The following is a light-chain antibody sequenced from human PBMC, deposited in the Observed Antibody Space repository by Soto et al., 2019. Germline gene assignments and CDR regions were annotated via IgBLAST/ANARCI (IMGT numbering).Light chain of an antibody. CDR2: GAS. Sequence: IQLTQSPSSLSASVGDRVTITCRASQGISSFLAWYQQKPGKAPQLLISGASTLQSWVPSRFSGSGSGTDFTLTISSLQPEDFATYYCQQLNNYPLTFGGGTKVEIK. CDR3: QQLNNYPLT. CDR1: QGISSF. V-gene: IGKV1-9*01. J-gene: IGKJ4*01.